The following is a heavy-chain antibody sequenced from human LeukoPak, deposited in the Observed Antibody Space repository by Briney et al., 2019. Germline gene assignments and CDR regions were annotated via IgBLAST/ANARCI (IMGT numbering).Heavy chain of an antibody. CDR1: GFTFSNYG. CDR3: AKSGTYYYPKEGPFDY. V-gene: IGHV3-30*02. CDR2: IRYDGSYK. J-gene: IGHJ4*02. D-gene: IGHD3-10*01. Sequence: PGGSLRLSCAASGFTFSNYGMHWVRQAPGKGLEWVAFIRYDGSYKYYADSVKGRFPISRDNSKNTLYLQMNSLRADDTAFYYCAKSGTYYYPKEGPFDYWGQGTLVTVSS.